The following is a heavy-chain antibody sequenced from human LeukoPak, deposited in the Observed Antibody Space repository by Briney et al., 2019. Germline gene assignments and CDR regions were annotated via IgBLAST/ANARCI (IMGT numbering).Heavy chain of an antibody. CDR1: GGTFSSYA. V-gene: IGHV1-69*01. D-gene: IGHD3-9*01. CDR3: ARRPPDILTDYYYYGMDV. CDR2: IIPIFGTA. J-gene: IGHJ6*02. Sequence: SVKVSCKASGGTFSSYAISWVRQAPGQGLEWMGGIIPIFGTANYAQKFQGRVTITADESTSTAYMELSSLRSEDTAVYYCARRPPDILTDYYYYGMDVWGQGTTVTVSS.